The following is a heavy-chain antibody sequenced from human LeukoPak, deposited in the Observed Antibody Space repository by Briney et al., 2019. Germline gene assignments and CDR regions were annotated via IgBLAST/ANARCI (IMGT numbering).Heavy chain of an antibody. CDR1: GFTFGGSA. J-gene: IGHJ4*02. Sequence: GGSLRLSCAAPGFTFGGSAMHWVRQASGKGLEWVGRIKSKTDGGTTDYAAPVKGRFTISRDDSKNTLYLQMNSLKTEDTAVYYCTTDHFGELSKFDYWGQGTLVTVSS. D-gene: IGHD3-10*01. V-gene: IGHV3-15*01. CDR2: IKSKTDGGTT. CDR3: TTDHFGELSKFDY.